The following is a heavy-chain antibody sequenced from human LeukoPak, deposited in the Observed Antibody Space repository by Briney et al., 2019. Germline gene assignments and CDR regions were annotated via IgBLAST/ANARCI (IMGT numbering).Heavy chain of an antibody. V-gene: IGHV1-8*02. D-gene: IGHD3-22*01. CDR1: GYTFTSHG. CDR2: MNPNSGNT. CDR3: ARATDYDSSGLDY. Sequence: ASVKVSCKASGYTFTSHGINWVRQATGQGLEWMGWMNPNSGNTGYAQKFQGRVTMTRNTSISTAYMELSSLRSEDTAVYYCARATDYDSSGLDYWGQGTLVTVSS. J-gene: IGHJ4*02.